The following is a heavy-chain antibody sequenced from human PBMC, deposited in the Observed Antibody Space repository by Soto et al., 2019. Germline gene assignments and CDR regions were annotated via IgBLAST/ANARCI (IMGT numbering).Heavy chain of an antibody. CDR3: AKDVAAFFMVRGVITKRPSIN. J-gene: IGHJ4*02. Sequence: GGSLRLSCAASGFTFSSYAMSWVRQAPGKGLEWVSAISGSGGSTYYADSVKGRFTISRDNSKNTLYLQMNSLRAEDTAVYYCAKDVAAFFMVRGVITKRPSINWGQGTLVTVSS. CDR1: GFTFSSYA. D-gene: IGHD3-10*01. CDR2: ISGSGGST. V-gene: IGHV3-23*01.